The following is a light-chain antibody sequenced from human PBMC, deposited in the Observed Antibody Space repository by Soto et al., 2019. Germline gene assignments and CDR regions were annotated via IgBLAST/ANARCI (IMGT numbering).Light chain of an antibody. Sequence: DIVMTQSPDSLAVYLGERATINCKSSQSVLYSSNNNNYLAWYQQRPGQPPKLLIYWASTRESGVPDRFSGSGSGTDFTLTITSLQAEDVALYYCQQYESTPPTFGQGTKLEIK. V-gene: IGKV4-1*01. J-gene: IGKJ2*01. CDR3: QQYESTPPT. CDR2: WAS. CDR1: QSVLYSSNNNNY.